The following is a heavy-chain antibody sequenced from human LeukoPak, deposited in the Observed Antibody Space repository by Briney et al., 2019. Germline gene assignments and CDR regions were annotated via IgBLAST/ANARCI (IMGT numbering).Heavy chain of an antibody. D-gene: IGHD2-2*01. V-gene: IGHV1-46*01. Sequence: GASVKVSCKASGGTFTSYYMHWVRQAPGQGLEWMGIINPSGGSTSYAQKFQGRVTMTRDTSTSTVYMELSSLRSEDTAVYYCARDKYCSSTGCYHFDYWGQGTLVTVSS. CDR2: INPSGGST. CDR1: GGTFTSYY. J-gene: IGHJ4*02. CDR3: ARDKYCSSTGCYHFDY.